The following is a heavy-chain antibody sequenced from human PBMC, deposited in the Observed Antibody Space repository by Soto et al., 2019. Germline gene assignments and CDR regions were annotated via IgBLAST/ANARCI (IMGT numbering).Heavy chain of an antibody. CDR3: AHDSSDWYGFAY. D-gene: IGHD6-19*01. Sequence: QITLKESGPPLVKPTQTLTLTCTFSGFSLSARGVGVGWIRQPPGKALEWVALIYWDDDKRYSPSLKSRLTITNDPSKNQVVLTVTIMDPGDTATYACAHDSSDWYGFAYWAKGTLVTVSS. CDR1: GFSLSARGVG. J-gene: IGHJ4*02. V-gene: IGHV2-5*02. CDR2: IYWDDDK.